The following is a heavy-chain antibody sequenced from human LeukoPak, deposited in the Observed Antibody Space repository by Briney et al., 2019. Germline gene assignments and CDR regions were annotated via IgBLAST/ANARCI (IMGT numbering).Heavy chain of an antibody. CDR2: ISSSSSYI. CDR1: GFTFSSYS. Sequence: GGSLRLSCAASGFTFSSYSMNWVRQAPGKGLEWVSSISSSSSYIYYADSVKGRFTISRDNAKNSLYLQMNSLRSDDTAVYYCARDYEFVADFDYWGQGTLVTVSS. V-gene: IGHV3-21*04. D-gene: IGHD3/OR15-3a*01. CDR3: ARDYEFVADFDY. J-gene: IGHJ4*02.